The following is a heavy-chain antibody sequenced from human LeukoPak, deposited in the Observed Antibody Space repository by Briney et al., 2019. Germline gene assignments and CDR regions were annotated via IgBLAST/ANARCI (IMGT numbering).Heavy chain of an antibody. V-gene: IGHV3-23*01. CDR3: AQISVDTSRNRWADFDS. Sequence: QTGGSLRPSCAASGFTFSTYAMTWHRQAQGKVLEWVSALNYNGGNTYYADSVNVRFTFSRDNSKNMLYLQMNSMRAEDTAIYYCAQISVDTSRNRWADFDSWGQGILVTVSS. CDR2: LNYNGGNT. D-gene: IGHD5-18*01. CDR1: GFTFSTYA. J-gene: IGHJ4*02.